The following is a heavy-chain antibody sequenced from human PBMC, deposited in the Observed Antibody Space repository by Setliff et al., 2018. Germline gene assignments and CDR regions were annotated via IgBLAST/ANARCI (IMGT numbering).Heavy chain of an antibody. CDR3: ARDNIGPDALDI. J-gene: IGHJ3*02. CDR2: IHHSGST. V-gene: IGHV4-59*11. Sequence: SETLSLTCTVSGVSITSHYWSWIRQPPGRALEWIGYIHHSGSTNHNPSLKSRVTLSMDTSRNHFSLNLTSLTAADTALYYCARDNIGPDALDIWGQGTMVTVSS. CDR1: GVSITSHY.